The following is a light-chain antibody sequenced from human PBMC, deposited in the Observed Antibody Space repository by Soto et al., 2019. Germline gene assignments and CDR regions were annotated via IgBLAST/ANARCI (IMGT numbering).Light chain of an antibody. CDR3: QQSYSTPLA. CDR1: QSISGY. V-gene: IGKV1-39*01. Sequence: DIQMTQSPSSLSASVGDRVTITCRASQSISGYLNWYQHKPGKAPKLLIYAASSLQSGVPSRFSGSGSGTDFTLTISSLQPEDFATYYCQQSYSTPLAFGPGTKVDIK. J-gene: IGKJ3*01. CDR2: AAS.